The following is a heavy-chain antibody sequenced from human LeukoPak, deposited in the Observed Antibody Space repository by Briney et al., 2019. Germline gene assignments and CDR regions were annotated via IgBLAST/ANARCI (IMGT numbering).Heavy chain of an antibody. Sequence: SETLSLTCTVSGGSISSSSYYWGWIRQPPGQGLEWIGSIYYSGSTYYNPSLKSRVTISVDTSKNQFSLKLSSVTAADTAVYYCASPVPCGGSCYIDYWGQGTLVTVSS. D-gene: IGHD2-15*01. CDR2: IYYSGST. J-gene: IGHJ4*02. CDR3: ASPVPCGGSCYIDY. CDR1: GGSISSSSYY. V-gene: IGHV4-39*01.